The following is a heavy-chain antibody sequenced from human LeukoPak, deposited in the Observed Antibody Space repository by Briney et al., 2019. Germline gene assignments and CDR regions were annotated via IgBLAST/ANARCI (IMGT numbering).Heavy chain of an antibody. D-gene: IGHD6-19*01. CDR2: IYYSGST. CDR3: ARWGSSGWYFQH. V-gene: IGHV4-59*01. J-gene: IGHJ1*01. CDR1: GGSISSYH. Sequence: SETLSLTCTVSGGSISSYHWSWIRQPPGKGLEWIGYIYYSGSTNYNPSLKSRVTISVDTSKNQFSLKLSSVTAADTAVYYCARWGSSGWYFQHWGQGTLVTVSS.